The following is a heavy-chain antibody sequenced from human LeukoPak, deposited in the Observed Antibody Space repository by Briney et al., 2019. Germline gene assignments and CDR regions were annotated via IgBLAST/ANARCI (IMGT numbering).Heavy chain of an antibody. CDR3: AKSSPPRKFDY. D-gene: IGHD3-10*01. J-gene: IGHJ4*02. Sequence: SETLSLTCAVYGGSFSGYYWSWIRQPPGKGLEWIGEIYHSGSTNYNPSLKSRVTIVVDKSKNQFSLKLSSVTAADTAVYYCAKSSPPRKFDYWGQGTLVTVSS. V-gene: IGHV4-34*01. CDR2: IYHSGST. CDR1: GGSFSGYY.